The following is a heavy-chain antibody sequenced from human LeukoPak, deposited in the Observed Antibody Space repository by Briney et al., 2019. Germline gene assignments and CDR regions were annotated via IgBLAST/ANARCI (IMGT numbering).Heavy chain of an antibody. Sequence: PGGSLRLSCAASGFTFSSYWMSWVRQAPGKGLEWVANIKQDGSEKYYVDSVKGRFTISRDNSKNTLYLEMHSLRAEDTAVFYCAKSMAVSMIEVVISNFDYWGQGTLVTVAS. D-gene: IGHD3-22*01. CDR1: GFTFSSYW. V-gene: IGHV3-7*03. CDR2: IKQDGSEK. J-gene: IGHJ4*02. CDR3: AKSMAVSMIEVVISNFDY.